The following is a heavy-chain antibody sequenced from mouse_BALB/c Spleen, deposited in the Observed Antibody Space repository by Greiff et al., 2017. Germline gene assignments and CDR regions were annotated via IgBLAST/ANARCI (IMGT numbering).Heavy chain of an antibody. V-gene: IGHV5-6-4*01. J-gene: IGHJ4*01. CDR3: TRNYGSSYGYYAMDY. CDR2: ISSGGSYT. CDR1: GFTFSSYT. D-gene: IGHD1-1*01. Sequence: DVKLVESGGGLVKPGGSLKLSCAASGFTFSSYTMSWVRQTPEKRLEWVATISSGGSYTYYPDSVKGRFTISRDNAKNTLYLQMSSLKSEDTAMYYCTRNYGSSYGYYAMDYWGQGTSVTVSS.